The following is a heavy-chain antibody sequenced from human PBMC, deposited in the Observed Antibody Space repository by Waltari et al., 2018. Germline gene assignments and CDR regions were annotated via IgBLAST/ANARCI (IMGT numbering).Heavy chain of an antibody. Sequence: QVQLQQWGAGLLKPSETLSLTCAVYGGSFSGYYWSWIRQPPGKGLEWIGEINHSGSTNYNPSLKSRVTISVDTSKNQFSLKLSSVTAADTAVYYCARDVDIVATTELLDYWGQGTLVTVSS. D-gene: IGHD5-12*01. J-gene: IGHJ4*02. CDR2: INHSGST. V-gene: IGHV4-34*01. CDR1: GGSFSGYY. CDR3: ARDVDIVATTELLDY.